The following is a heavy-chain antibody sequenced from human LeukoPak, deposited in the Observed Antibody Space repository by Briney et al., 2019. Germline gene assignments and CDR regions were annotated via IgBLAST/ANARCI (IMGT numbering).Heavy chain of an antibody. CDR1: GFTFSSYS. V-gene: IGHV3-21*01. Sequence: GGSLRLSCAVSGFTFSSYSMNWVRQAPGKVLEWVSSISSGSTYIYYVDSVKGRFTTSRDNAKNSLYLQMNSLRAEDTAVYYCARDGFDILTGYSLTFDYWGQGTLVTVSS. CDR2: ISSGSTYI. CDR3: ARDGFDILTGYSLTFDY. J-gene: IGHJ4*02. D-gene: IGHD3-9*01.